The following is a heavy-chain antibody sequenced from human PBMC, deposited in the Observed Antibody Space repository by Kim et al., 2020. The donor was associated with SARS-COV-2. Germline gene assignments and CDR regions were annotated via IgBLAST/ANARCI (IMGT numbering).Heavy chain of an antibody. CDR1: GFTFSSYW. D-gene: IGHD1-26*01. V-gene: IGHV3-7*01. Sequence: GGSLRLSCEASGFTFSSYWMSWVRQAPGKGLEWVANIKQDGSQTYFVDSVKGRFTISRDNAKNSLYLQMNSLRAEDTAVYYCGRVGFELLPNYFEYWGQGT. J-gene: IGHJ4*02. CDR2: IKQDGSQT. CDR3: GRVGFELLPNYFEY.